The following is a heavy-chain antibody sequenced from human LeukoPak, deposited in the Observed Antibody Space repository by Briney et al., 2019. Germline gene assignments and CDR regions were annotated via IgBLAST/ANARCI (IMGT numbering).Heavy chain of an antibody. D-gene: IGHD6-6*01. CDR1: GGSISSYY. J-gene: IGHJ4*02. Sequence: SETLSLTCTVSGGSISSYYWSWIRQSPGKGLEWIGDIYYTGSTNYNPSLKSRVTISVDTSRNQFSLKLTSVTAADTAVYYCARETSSSALEYWGQGTLVTVSS. CDR2: IYYTGST. V-gene: IGHV4-59*01. CDR3: ARETSSSALEY.